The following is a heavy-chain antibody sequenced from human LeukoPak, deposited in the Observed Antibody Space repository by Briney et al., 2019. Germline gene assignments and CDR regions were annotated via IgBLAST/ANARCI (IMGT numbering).Heavy chain of an antibody. D-gene: IGHD2-2*01. Sequence: SETLSLACTVSGGSISSYYWSWIRQPPGKGLEWIGYIYYSGSTNYNPSLKSRVTISVDTSKNQFSLKLSSVTAADTAVYYCARDSPSDYFDYWGQGTLVTVSS. CDR1: GGSISSYY. V-gene: IGHV4-59*01. CDR2: IYYSGST. J-gene: IGHJ4*02. CDR3: ARDSPSDYFDY.